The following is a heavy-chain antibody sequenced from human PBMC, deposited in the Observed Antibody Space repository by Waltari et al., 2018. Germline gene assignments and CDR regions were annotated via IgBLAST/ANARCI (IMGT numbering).Heavy chain of an antibody. Sequence: EVQLVESGGGLVQSGGSLRLSCAASGFSTDYWLDWVRQAPGKGLVWVSRMKTEWTSITYADSVKGRFTISRDSAKNTYYLQMNGLRAEDTAVYYCTTNPGYWGQGTLVTVSS. CDR2: MKTEWTSI. V-gene: IGHV3-74*02. J-gene: IGHJ4*02. CDR3: TTNPGY. CDR1: GFSTDYW.